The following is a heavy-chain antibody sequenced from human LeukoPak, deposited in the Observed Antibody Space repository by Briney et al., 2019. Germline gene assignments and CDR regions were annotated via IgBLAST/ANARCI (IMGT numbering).Heavy chain of an antibody. Sequence: GGSLRLSCAASGFTFSSYWMHWVCQAPGKGLVWVSRIRADGKSTDYADSVKGRFTISRDNAKNTVYLQMNSLSAEDTAVYYCAKDFYVYSYGSTYYFDYWGQGTLVTVSS. J-gene: IGHJ4*02. D-gene: IGHD5-18*01. CDR2: IRADGKST. CDR1: GFTFSSYW. CDR3: AKDFYVYSYGSTYYFDY. V-gene: IGHV3-74*01.